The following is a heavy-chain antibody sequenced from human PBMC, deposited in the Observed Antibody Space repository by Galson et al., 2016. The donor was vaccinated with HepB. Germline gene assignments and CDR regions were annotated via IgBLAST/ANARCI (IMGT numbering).Heavy chain of an antibody. D-gene: IGHD6-13*01. Sequence: SLRLSCAASGFAFSRYEFNWVHQAPGKGLEWVSHISCSNAVSYAASVKGRFTISRDNDGDSLFLEMRGLRVEDTAVYYCVRGMSNSWYAYKRSYYYSMELWGRGTSIIVSS. J-gene: IGHJ6*02. V-gene: IGHV3-48*03. CDR2: ISCSNAV. CDR3: VRGMSNSWYAYKRSYYYSMEL. CDR1: GFAFSRYE.